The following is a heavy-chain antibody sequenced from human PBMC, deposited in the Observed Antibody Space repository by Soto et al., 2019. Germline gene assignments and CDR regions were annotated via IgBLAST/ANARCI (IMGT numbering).Heavy chain of an antibody. CDR1: GFSFGSYG. CDR2: LSGSGGST. D-gene: IGHD1-26*01. J-gene: IGHJ5*02. CDR3: AREGGNLNWFDP. V-gene: IGHV3-23*01. Sequence: EVQLLESGGGLVPPGGSLRLSCATSGFSFGSYGMSWVRQAPGKGLEWVSGLSGSGGSTYYADSVKGRFTISRDNAKNSLYLQMNSLRDEDTAVYYCAREGGNLNWFDPWGQGTLVTVSS.